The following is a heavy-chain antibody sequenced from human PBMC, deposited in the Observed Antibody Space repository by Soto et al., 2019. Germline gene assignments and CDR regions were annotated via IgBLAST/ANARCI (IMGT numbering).Heavy chain of an antibody. CDR1: GGSISSGGYS. D-gene: IGHD4-17*01. CDR2: IYHSGST. Sequence: SETLPLTCAVSGGSISSGGYSWSWIRQPPGKGLEWIGYIYHSGSTYYNPSLKSRVTISVDRSKNQFSLKLSSVTAADTAVYYCARAMTTVTTIDYWGQGTLVTV. J-gene: IGHJ4*02. CDR3: ARAMTTVTTIDY. V-gene: IGHV4-30-2*01.